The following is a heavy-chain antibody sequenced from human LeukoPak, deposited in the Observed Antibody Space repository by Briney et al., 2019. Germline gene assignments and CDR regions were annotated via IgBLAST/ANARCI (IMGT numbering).Heavy chain of an antibody. D-gene: IGHD6-19*01. CDR2: ISGGTT. V-gene: IGHV3-49*03. CDR3: SRGSGWLSVY. CDR1: GFTFGDYL. Sequence: GRSLRLSCTASGFTFGDYLMSWFRQAPGKGLEWIGFISGGTTEYAASVKGRFTISRDDSTSIAYLQMNSLTTEDTAVYYCSRGSGWLSVYWGQGTLVTISS. J-gene: IGHJ4*02.